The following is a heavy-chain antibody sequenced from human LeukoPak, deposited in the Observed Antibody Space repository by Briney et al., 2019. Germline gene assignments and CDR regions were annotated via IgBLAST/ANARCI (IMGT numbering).Heavy chain of an antibody. Sequence: GASVKVSCKASGYTFTGYYMHWVRQAPGQGLEWMGWINPNSGGTNYAQEFQGRVTMTRDTSISTAYMELSRLRSDDTAVYYCARLGYCSSTSCSSWGQGTLVTVSS. CDR1: GYTFTGYY. V-gene: IGHV1-2*02. CDR3: ARLGYCSSTSCSS. D-gene: IGHD2-2*01. CDR2: INPNSGGT. J-gene: IGHJ4*02.